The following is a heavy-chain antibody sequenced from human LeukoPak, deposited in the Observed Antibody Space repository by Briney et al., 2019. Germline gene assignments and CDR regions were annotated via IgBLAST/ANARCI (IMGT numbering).Heavy chain of an antibody. J-gene: IGHJ4*02. CDR1: GGSISSGSYY. V-gene: IGHV4-39*07. CDR2: IYYSGTT. D-gene: IGHD3-22*01. Sequence: SETLSLTCTVSGGSISSGSYYWGWIRQPPGMGLEWIGSIYYSGTTYYNPSLKSRVTISVDTSKTQFSLKLSSVTAADTAVYYCARDCYYDSTGYLFDYWGQGTLVTVSS. CDR3: ARDCYYDSTGYLFDY.